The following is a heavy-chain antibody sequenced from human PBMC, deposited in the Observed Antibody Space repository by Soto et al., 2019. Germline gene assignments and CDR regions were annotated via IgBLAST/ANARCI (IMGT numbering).Heavy chain of an antibody. CDR3: ARHPATVIVGAPYLGWSDP. Sequence: PSETLSLTCTVSGGSISSSAYYWGWIRQPPGKGLEWIGTIFYSGSTYYNPSLKSRVTIFVNTSKNNFSLRLSSVTAADTAVYYCARHPATVIVGAPYLGWSDPWGQGTLVTAPQ. CDR1: GGSISSSAYY. J-gene: IGHJ5*02. CDR2: IFYSGST. V-gene: IGHV4-39*01. D-gene: IGHD3-22*01.